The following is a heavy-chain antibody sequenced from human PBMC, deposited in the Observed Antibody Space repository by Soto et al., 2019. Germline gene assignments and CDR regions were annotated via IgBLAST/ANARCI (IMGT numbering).Heavy chain of an antibody. CDR2: INHSGST. CDR3: ARGRGFGVVTSNYYYYYMDV. CDR1: GGSFSGYY. J-gene: IGHJ6*03. V-gene: IGHV4-34*01. Sequence: SETLSLTCAVYGGSFSGYYWSWIRQPPGKGLEWIGEINHSGSTNYNPSLKSRVTISVDTSKNKFSLKLSSVTAADTAVYYCARGRGFGVVTSNYYYYYMDVWGKGTTVTVSS. D-gene: IGHD3-3*01.